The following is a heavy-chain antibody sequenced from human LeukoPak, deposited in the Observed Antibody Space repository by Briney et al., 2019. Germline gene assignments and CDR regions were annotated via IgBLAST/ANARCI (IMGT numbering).Heavy chain of an antibody. CDR3: ARHWKGDYGNYERPLDC. CDR2: IFDSGST. CDR1: GGSISSSSYY. Sequence: SETLSLTCTVSGGSISSSSYYWGWIRQPPGKGLEWIGSIFDSGSTYYNRSLKSRVTIGIDTPNNQFSLRLSSVTAADAAVYYCARHWKGDYGNYERPLDCWGQGTLVTVSS. J-gene: IGHJ4*02. V-gene: IGHV4-39*01. D-gene: IGHD4-11*01.